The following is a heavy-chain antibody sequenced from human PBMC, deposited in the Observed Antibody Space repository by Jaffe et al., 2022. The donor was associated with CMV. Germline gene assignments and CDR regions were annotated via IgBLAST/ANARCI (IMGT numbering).Heavy chain of an antibody. CDR1: GFTFSSYS. CDR3: ARDLHRRRWLQVPSNYFDY. CDR2: ISSSSSYI. J-gene: IGHJ4*02. V-gene: IGHV3-21*01. D-gene: IGHD5-12*01. Sequence: EVQLVESGGGLVKPGGSLRLSCAASGFTFSSYSMNWVRQAPGKGLEWVSSISSSSSYIYYADSVKGRFTISRDNAKNSLYLQMNSLRAEDTAVYYCARDLHRRRWLQVPSNYFDYWGQGTLVTVSS.